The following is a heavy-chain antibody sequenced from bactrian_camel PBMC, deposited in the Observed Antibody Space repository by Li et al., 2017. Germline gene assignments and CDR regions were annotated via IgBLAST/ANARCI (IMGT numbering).Heavy chain of an antibody. CDR3: AAAPSGVCNWGSLSFGY. D-gene: IGHD2*01. V-gene: IGHV3-3*01. CDR1: ESNFDTYC. Sequence: VQLVESGGGSVQAGGSLRLSCVASESNFDTYCLAWFRQPPDKKREGLAVIYTDGSTDHLPGGSAYYADSVKGRFTISKDNAKNTLFLQMDSLKPEDTAMYYCAAAPSGVCNWGSLSFGYWGQGTQVTVS. CDR2: IYTDGSTDHLPGGSA. J-gene: IGHJ6*01.